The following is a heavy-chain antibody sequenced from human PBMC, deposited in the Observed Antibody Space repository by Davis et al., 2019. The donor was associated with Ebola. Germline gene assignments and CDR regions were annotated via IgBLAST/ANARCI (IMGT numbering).Heavy chain of an antibody. J-gene: IGHJ4*02. CDR3: ATLGYCSGGSCYRVVDY. CDR1: GYTFTGYY. Sequence: AASVKVSCKASGYTFTGYYMHWVRQAPGQGLEWMGGIIPIFGTANYAQKFQGRVTITADESTSTAYMELSSLRSEDTAVYYCATLGYCSGGSCYRVVDYWGQGTLVTVSS. CDR2: IIPIFGTA. D-gene: IGHD2-15*01. V-gene: IGHV1-69*13.